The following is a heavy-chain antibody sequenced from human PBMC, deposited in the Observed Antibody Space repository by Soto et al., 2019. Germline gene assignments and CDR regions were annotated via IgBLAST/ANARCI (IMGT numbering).Heavy chain of an antibody. CDR1: GFTFSSYG. D-gene: IGHD2-15*01. CDR2: ISYDGSNK. Sequence: PGGSLRLSCAASGFTFSSYGMHWVRQAPGKGLEWVAVISYDGSNKYYADSVKGRFTISRDNSKNTLYLQMNSLRAEDTAVYYCAKDAYCSGGSCYDGSLGYWGQGTLVTVSS. CDR3: AKDAYCSGGSCYDGSLGY. V-gene: IGHV3-30*18. J-gene: IGHJ4*02.